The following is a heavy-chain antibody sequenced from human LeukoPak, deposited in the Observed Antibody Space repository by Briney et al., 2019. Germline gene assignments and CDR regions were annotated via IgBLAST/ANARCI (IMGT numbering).Heavy chain of an antibody. CDR3: ARDRQQLVGGKDY. V-gene: IGHV1-18*01. CDR2: ISAYNGNT. Sequence: ASVKVSCKASGDTFSRYAISWVRQAPGQGLEWMGWISAYNGNTNYAQKLQGRVTMTTDTSTSTAYMELRSLRSDDTAVYYCARDRQQLVGGKDYWGQGTLVTVSS. D-gene: IGHD6-13*01. J-gene: IGHJ4*02. CDR1: GDTFSRYA.